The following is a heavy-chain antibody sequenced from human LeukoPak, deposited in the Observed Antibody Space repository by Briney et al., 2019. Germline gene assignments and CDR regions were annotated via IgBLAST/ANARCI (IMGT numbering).Heavy chain of an antibody. Sequence: GGSLRLSCAASGFTFSTYWMTWVRQAPGKGLEWVANIKEDGSEKYYVDSVKGRFTISRDNAKNSLYLLMISVRAEDTAVYYCARSYSGDYIHFDYWGQGTLVTVSS. CDR2: IKEDGSEK. CDR1: GFTFSTYW. CDR3: ARSYSGDYIHFDY. J-gene: IGHJ4*02. V-gene: IGHV3-7*01. D-gene: IGHD4-17*01.